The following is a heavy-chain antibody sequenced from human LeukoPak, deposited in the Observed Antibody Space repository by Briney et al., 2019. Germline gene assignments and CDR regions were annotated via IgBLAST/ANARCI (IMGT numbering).Heavy chain of an antibody. CDR3: ARHALDYYFDY. CDR2: IYYSGST. V-gene: IGHV4-59*08. Sequence: SETLSLTCTVSGGSISSYYWSWIRQPPGKGLEWIGYIYYSGSTNYNPSLKSRVTISEDTSKNQFSLKMSSVTAADTAVYYCARHALDYYFDYWGQGTLVTVSS. CDR1: GGSISSYY. D-gene: IGHD3/OR15-3a*01. J-gene: IGHJ4*02.